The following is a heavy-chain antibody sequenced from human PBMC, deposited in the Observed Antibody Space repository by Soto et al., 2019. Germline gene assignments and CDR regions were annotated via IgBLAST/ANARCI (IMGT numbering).Heavy chain of an antibody. Sequence: SETLSLTCTVSGGSMTSYYWSWIRQPPGKGLEWIGFIYYTGNTKYNASLKSRVTISVDTSKNLFSLKLKSVTAADTAVYYCTRHHPHHYDSSGYFDYWGQGTLVTVSS. D-gene: IGHD3-22*01. CDR3: TRHHPHHYDSSGYFDY. CDR2: IYYTGNT. V-gene: IGHV4-59*08. J-gene: IGHJ4*02. CDR1: GGSMTSYY.